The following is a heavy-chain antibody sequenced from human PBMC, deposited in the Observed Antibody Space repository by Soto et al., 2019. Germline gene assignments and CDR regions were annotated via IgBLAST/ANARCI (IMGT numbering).Heavy chain of an antibody. J-gene: IGHJ3*02. V-gene: IGHV3-9*01. CDR1: GFTFDDYA. D-gene: IGHD3-16*01. CDR2: ISWNSGSI. CDR3: AKDLIAGGVVAFDI. Sequence: PGGSLRLSCAASGFTFDDYAMHWVRQAPGKGLEWVSGISWNSGSIGYADSVKGRFTISRDNAKNSLYLQMNSLRAEDTALYYCAKDLIAGGVVAFDIWGQGTMVTVSS.